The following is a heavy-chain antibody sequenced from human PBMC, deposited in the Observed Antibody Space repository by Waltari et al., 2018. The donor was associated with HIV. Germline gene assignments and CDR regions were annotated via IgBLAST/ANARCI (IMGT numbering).Heavy chain of an antibody. J-gene: IGHJ2*01. V-gene: IGHV1-46*01. CDR2: INPSGGST. Sequence: QVQLVQSGAEVKKPGASVKVSCKASGYTFTSYFMHWVRQAPGQGLEWMGIINPSGGSTSYAQKFQGRVTMTRDTSTSTVYMELSSLRSEDTAVYYCARGRRQDTAMVQYWYFDLWGRGTLVTVSS. CDR1: GYTFTSYF. D-gene: IGHD5-18*01. CDR3: ARGRRQDTAMVQYWYFDL.